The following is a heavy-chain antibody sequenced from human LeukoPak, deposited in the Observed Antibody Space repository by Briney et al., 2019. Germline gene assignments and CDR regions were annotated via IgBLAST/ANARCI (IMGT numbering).Heavy chain of an antibody. Sequence: SETLSLTCAVYGGSFSGYYWSWIRQPPGKGLEWIGEINHSGSTNYNPSLKSRGTISVDTSKNQFSLKLSSVTAADTAVYYCAYASTCSGGSCYSHWFDPWGEGTLVTVSS. D-gene: IGHD2-15*01. V-gene: IGHV4-34*01. CDR3: AYASTCSGGSCYSHWFDP. J-gene: IGHJ5*02. CDR1: GGSFSGYY. CDR2: INHSGST.